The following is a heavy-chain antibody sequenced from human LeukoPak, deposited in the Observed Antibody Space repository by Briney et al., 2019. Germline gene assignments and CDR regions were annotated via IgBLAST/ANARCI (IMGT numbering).Heavy chain of an antibody. CDR3: ARQYSSTWSSMHFDY. D-gene: IGHD6-13*01. J-gene: IGHJ4*02. CDR1: GGSISSSDYY. CDR2: IYYRGST. V-gene: IGHV4-39*01. Sequence: SETLSLTCTVSGGSISSSDYYWGWIRQPPGKGLEGIGNIYYRGSTYYNPSLKSRVTISVDTSKNQFSLKLSSVTAADTAVYYCARQYSSTWSSMHFDYWGQGTLVTVSS.